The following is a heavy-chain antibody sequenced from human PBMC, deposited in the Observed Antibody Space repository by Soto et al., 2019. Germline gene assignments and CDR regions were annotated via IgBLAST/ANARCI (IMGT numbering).Heavy chain of an antibody. CDR1: GFPFSIYW. CDR3: ARVRGVSGYFYDYGMDV. V-gene: IGHV3-7*03. Sequence: PGGSLRLSCAASGFPFSIYWMSLVRQSPGKGLEWVANIKQDGSEKYYVDSVKGRFTISRDNAKKSLYLQMNSLRAEDTAVYYCARVRGVSGYFYDYGMDVWCHGPTVPFSS. D-gene: IGHD3-3*01. CDR2: IKQDGSEK. J-gene: IGHJ6*02.